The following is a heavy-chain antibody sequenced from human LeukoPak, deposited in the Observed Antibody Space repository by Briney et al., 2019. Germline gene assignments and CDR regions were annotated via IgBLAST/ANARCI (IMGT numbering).Heavy chain of an antibody. CDR1: GFTFSIYA. J-gene: IGHJ4*02. CDR2: ISGGSEYT. D-gene: IGHD5-18*01. V-gene: IGHV3-23*01. Sequence: GGSLRLSCVASGFTFSIYAMTWVRQAPGKGLEWVSGISGGSEYTYYADSVKGRFTISRDNSKNTLYMEMNNLRGADTAVYYCAKQRGYSYGYSFDYWGQGTLVTVSS. CDR3: AKQRGYSYGYSFDY.